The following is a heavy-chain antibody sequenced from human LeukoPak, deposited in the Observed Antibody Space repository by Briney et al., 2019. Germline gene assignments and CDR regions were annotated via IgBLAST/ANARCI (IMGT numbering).Heavy chain of an antibody. Sequence: EGSLRLSCAASGLTIDIHAMTWVRQAPGKGLEWVSTISASGDITHFADSVRGRFTISRDNSRNTLYLQMKNLRAEDTAIYYCAKAYSSGYYPYDYWGQGALVSVSS. CDR3: AKAYSSGYYPYDY. V-gene: IGHV3-23*01. D-gene: IGHD6-19*01. J-gene: IGHJ4*02. CDR2: ISASGDIT. CDR1: GLTIDIHA.